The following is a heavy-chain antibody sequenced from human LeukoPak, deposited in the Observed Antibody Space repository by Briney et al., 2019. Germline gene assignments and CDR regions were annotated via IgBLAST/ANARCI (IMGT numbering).Heavy chain of an antibody. CDR2: ISAYNGNT. CDR3: ARAASDWLVAATSYFDY. Sequence: GASVKVSCKASGYTFTSYGISWVRQAPGQGLEWMGWISAYNGNTNYAQKLQGRVTMTTDTSTSTAYVELRSLRSDDTALYYCARAASDWLVAATSYFDYWGQGTLVTVSS. D-gene: IGHD2-15*01. V-gene: IGHV1-18*01. CDR1: GYTFTSYG. J-gene: IGHJ4*02.